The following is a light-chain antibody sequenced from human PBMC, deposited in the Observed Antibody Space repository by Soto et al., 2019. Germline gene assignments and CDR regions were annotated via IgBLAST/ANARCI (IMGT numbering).Light chain of an antibody. Sequence: DIQMTQSPSTLSASVGDRVTITCRASQSIGTWLAWYQQKPGKAPNLLIYKASSLESGVPSRFSGGGSGTEFTLTISSRQPDDFATYYCQQYNSDSRTFGQGTKVEIK. V-gene: IGKV1-5*03. J-gene: IGKJ1*01. CDR2: KAS. CDR1: QSIGTW. CDR3: QQYNSDSRT.